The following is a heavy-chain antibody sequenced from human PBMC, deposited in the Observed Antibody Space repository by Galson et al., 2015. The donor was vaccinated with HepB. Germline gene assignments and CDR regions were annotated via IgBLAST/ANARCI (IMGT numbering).Heavy chain of an antibody. V-gene: IGHV3-21*01. CDR2: ISSSSSYI. CDR1: GFTFSSYS. J-gene: IGHJ2*01. CDR3: AREGRYCSGGSCYSGYFDL. Sequence: SLRLSCAASGFTFSSYSMNWVRQAPGKGLEWVSSISSSSSYIYYADSVKGRFTISRDNAKNSLYLQMNSLRAEDTAVYYCAREGRYCSGGSCYSGYFDLWGRGTLVTVSS. D-gene: IGHD2-15*01.